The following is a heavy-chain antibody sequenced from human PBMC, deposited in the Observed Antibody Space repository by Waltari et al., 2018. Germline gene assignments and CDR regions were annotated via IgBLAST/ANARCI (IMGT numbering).Heavy chain of an antibody. Sequence: QVQLVQSGAEVKKSGASVKVSCKASGYTFTDFFIHRVRQAPGQGLEWMGRINPNSGDTSYAQRFQGRVTMTGDTSITTAYMELTGLRSDDTAIYYCARSGGGTTTFGVAEWGQGSLVTVS. CDR1: GYTFTDFF. V-gene: IGHV1-2*06. CDR3: ARSGGGTTTFGVAE. J-gene: IGHJ4*02. D-gene: IGHD3-3*01. CDR2: INPNSGDT.